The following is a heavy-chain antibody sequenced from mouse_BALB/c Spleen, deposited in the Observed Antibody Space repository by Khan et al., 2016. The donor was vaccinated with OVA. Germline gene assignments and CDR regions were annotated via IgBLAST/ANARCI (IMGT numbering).Heavy chain of an antibody. V-gene: IGHV5-9*02. Sequence: EVELVESGGGLVKPGGSLKLSCEVSGFAFNSYDMSWVRQTPEKRLEWVATISSTGSYTYYPDSVKGRFTISRDTARHTTYLQMSSLSSEDTALYYCTRPSYYGNPWFTYWGQGTLVTVSA. J-gene: IGHJ3*01. CDR3: TRPSYYGNPWFTY. D-gene: IGHD2-10*01. CDR2: ISSTGSYT. CDR1: GFAFNSYD.